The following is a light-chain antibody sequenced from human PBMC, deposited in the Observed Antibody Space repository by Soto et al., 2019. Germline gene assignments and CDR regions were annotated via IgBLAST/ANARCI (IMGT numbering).Light chain of an antibody. J-gene: IGKJ2*01. Sequence: EIVMTQSPATLSVSPGERAALSCRASQSMSSNLAWYHQKPGQAPRLLIYGASTRATGIPARFSGSGSGTEFTLTISSLQSEDFAVYYCQQYNNWPPYTFGQGTKLEMK. CDR1: QSMSSN. CDR2: GAS. V-gene: IGKV3-15*01. CDR3: QQYNNWPPYT.